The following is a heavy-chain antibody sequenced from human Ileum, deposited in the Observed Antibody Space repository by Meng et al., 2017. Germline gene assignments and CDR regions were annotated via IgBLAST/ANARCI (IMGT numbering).Heavy chain of an antibody. J-gene: IGHJ4*02. CDR1: GFTFNIYT. D-gene: IGHD3-10*01. CDR2: ISSASNYI. V-gene: IGHV3-21*01. CDR3: ARVARGRDFNIDN. Sequence: GESLKISCAASGFTFNIYTMNWVRQAPGKGLEWVSSISSASNYIYYADSMQGRFTISRDNAKNSLFLQMNSLRAEDTAVYYCARVARGRDFNIDNWGQGTLVTVSS.